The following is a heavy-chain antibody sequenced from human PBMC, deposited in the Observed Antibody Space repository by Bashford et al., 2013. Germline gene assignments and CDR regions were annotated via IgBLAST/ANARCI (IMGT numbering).Heavy chain of an antibody. CDR3: ARKGALYGDYDY. J-gene: IGHJ4*02. D-gene: IGHD4-17*01. Sequence: WVRQAPGQRLEWMGFINPNGGGTHYAQKFQGRVTMTRDTSITTDYMELSRLTSDDTAIYYCARKGALYGDYDYWGQGPGHRLL. CDR2: INPNGGGT. V-gene: IGHV1-2*02.